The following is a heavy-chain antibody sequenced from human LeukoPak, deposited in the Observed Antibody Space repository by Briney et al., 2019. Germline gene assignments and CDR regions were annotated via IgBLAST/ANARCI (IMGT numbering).Heavy chain of an antibody. J-gene: IGHJ4*02. CDR2: IWYDGSNQ. Sequence: PGGSLRLSCAASGFTFSSYGMHWVRQAPGKGPGWVAVIWYDGSNQNYADSVKGRFTISRDNSKNTLSLQMNNLRAEDTAMYYCARDLRLSSGYLLYYFDSWGQGALVTVSS. CDR1: GFTFSSYG. D-gene: IGHD3-22*01. CDR3: ARDLRLSSGYLLYYFDS. V-gene: IGHV3-33*08.